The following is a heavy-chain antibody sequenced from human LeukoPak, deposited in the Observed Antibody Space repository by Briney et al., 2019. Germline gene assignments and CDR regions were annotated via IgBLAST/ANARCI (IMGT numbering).Heavy chain of an antibody. D-gene: IGHD5-24*01. Sequence: PSETLSLTCAVSGYSISSGYYWGWIRQPPGKGLEWIGSIYYSGSTYYNPSLKSRVTISVDTSKNQFSLKLSSVTAADTAVYYCARQEIRYFQHWGQGTLVTVSS. V-gene: IGHV4-38-2*01. J-gene: IGHJ1*01. CDR3: ARQEIRYFQH. CDR1: GYSISSGYY. CDR2: IYYSGST.